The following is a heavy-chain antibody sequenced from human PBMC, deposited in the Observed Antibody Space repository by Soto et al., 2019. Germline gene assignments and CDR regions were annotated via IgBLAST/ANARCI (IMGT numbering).Heavy chain of an antibody. J-gene: IGHJ5*02. CDR2: MNPNTGNI. V-gene: IGHV1-3*01. Sequence: QVQLVQSGAEVKRPGASVKISCRASGYTFVDYALHWVRQAPGQGLDWVGWMNPNTGNIKYSHNFEDRVSIARDRATSAAYMELRGLRSEDTAFYFCTREAIVAENWFDPWGQGTLVTVSS. CDR3: TREAIVAENWFDP. CDR1: GYTFVDYA. D-gene: IGHD2-21*01.